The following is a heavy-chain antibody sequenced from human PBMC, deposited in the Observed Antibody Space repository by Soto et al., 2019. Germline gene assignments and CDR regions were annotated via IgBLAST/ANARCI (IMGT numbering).Heavy chain of an antibody. Sequence: SVRVSCKASGGTFSSYAISWVRQAPGQGLEWMGGIIPIFGTANYAQKFQGRVTITADESTSTAYMELSSLRSEDTAVYYCARVSYCISTSCYAAPYNWFDPWGQGTLVTVSS. D-gene: IGHD2-2*01. CDR1: GGTFSSYA. CDR3: ARVSYCISTSCYAAPYNWFDP. V-gene: IGHV1-69*13. J-gene: IGHJ5*02. CDR2: IIPIFGTA.